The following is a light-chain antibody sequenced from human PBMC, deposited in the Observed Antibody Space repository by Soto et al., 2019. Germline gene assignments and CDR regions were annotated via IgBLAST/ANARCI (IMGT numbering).Light chain of an antibody. CDR2: SNN. CDR3: AAWDDSLTGVYV. Sequence: QSVLTQSPSASGTPGQRVTISCSGSTSNIGSNTVNWYQQLPGTAPKLLIYSNNRRPSGVPDRFSASKSGTSASLAISGLQSEDEADYYCAAWDDSLTGVYVFGTGTKVTVL. CDR1: TSNIGSNT. V-gene: IGLV1-44*01. J-gene: IGLJ1*01.